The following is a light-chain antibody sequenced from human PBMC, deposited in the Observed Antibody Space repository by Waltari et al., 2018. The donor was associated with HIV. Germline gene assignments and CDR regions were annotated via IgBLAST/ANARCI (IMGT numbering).Light chain of an antibody. Sequence: QSVLTQSPSASGTPGQRVINSCSGSSPNIGSNSVNWYQQLPGTAPKLLIYSNNERPSGVPDRFSGSKSGTSASLAISGLQSEDEADYHCAAWDDSLNGPVFGGGTKLTV. CDR1: SPNIGSNS. CDR3: AAWDDSLNGPV. V-gene: IGLV1-44*01. J-gene: IGLJ2*01. CDR2: SNN.